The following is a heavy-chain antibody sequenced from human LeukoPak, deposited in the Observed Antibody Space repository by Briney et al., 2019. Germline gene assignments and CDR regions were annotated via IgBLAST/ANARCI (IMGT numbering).Heavy chain of an antibody. D-gene: IGHD3-9*01. CDR3: ARHNGFDRGYYYYMDV. CDR1: GGSISSYY. V-gene: IGHV4-59*08. CDR2: IFYSGST. J-gene: IGHJ6*03. Sequence: SETLSLTCTVSGGSISSYYWTWIRQSPGKGLEWIGDIFYSGSTNYNPSVKSRVTLSVDTSKNQFSLKLTSLTAADTAVYYCARHNGFDRGYYYYMDVWGKGTTVTVSS.